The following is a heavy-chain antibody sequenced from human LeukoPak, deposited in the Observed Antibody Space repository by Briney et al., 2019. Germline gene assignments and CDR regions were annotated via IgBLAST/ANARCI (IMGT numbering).Heavy chain of an antibody. Sequence: SETLSLTCTVSGGSNSSYYWSWIRQLPGKGLEWIGYIYYSGSTNYNPSLKSRVTISVDTSKNQFSLKLSSVTAADTAVYYCASMPAVAGKGIDYWGQGTLVTLSS. CDR2: IYYSGST. D-gene: IGHD6-19*01. CDR1: GGSNSSYY. J-gene: IGHJ4*02. CDR3: ASMPAVAGKGIDY. V-gene: IGHV4-59*01.